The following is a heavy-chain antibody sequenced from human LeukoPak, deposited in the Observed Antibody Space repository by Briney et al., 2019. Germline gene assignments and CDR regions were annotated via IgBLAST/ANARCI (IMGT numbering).Heavy chain of an antibody. Sequence: SETLSLTCTVSGGSISSSSYYWGWIRQPPGKGLEWIGYIYYSGSTNYNPSLKSRVTISVDTSKNQFSLKLSSVTAADTAVYYCARDSSSGWAGYGMDVWGQGTTVTVSS. D-gene: IGHD6-19*01. V-gene: IGHV4-61*01. CDR1: GGSISSSSYY. CDR3: ARDSSSGWAGYGMDV. CDR2: IYYSGST. J-gene: IGHJ6*02.